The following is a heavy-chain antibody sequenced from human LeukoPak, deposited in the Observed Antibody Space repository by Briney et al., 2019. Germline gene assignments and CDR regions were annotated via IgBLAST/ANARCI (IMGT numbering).Heavy chain of an antibody. CDR2: IWYDGSNK. CDR3: ARGPTGYDSSGYYIQFDY. D-gene: IGHD3-22*01. J-gene: IGHJ4*02. V-gene: IGHV3-33*01. Sequence: GGSLRLSCAASGFTFSSYGMHWVRQAPGKGLEWVAVIWYDGSNKYYADSVKGRFTISRDNSKNTLYLQMNGLRAEDTAVYYCARGPTGYDSSGYYIQFDYWGQGTLVTVSS. CDR1: GFTFSSYG.